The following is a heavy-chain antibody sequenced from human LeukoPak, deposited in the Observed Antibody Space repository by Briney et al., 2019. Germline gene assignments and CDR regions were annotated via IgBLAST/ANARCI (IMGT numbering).Heavy chain of an antibody. J-gene: IGHJ5*02. D-gene: IGHD1-7*01. CDR2: ISAYNGNT. V-gene: IGHV1-18*01. Sequence: ASVKVSCKASGYTFTSYGISWVRQAPGQGLEWMGWISAYNGNTNYAQKLQGRVTMTTDTSTSTAYMELRSLRSDDTAVYYCAQTGTHLKAVSWFDPWGQGTLVTVSS. CDR1: GYTFTSYG. CDR3: AQTGTHLKAVSWFDP.